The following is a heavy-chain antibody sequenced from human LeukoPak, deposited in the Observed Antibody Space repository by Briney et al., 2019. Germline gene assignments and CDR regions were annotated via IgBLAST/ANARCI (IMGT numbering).Heavy chain of an antibody. J-gene: IGHJ4*02. CDR1: GYTFTGYY. CDR3: ARDREGSTGTTGS. D-gene: IGHD1-7*01. Sequence: GASVKVSCKASGYTFTGYYMHWVRQAPGQGPELMGWINPNSGGTNYAQKFQGRVTMTRDTSISTAYMELSRLRSDDTAVYYCARDREGSTGTTGSWGQGTLVTVSS. V-gene: IGHV1-2*02. CDR2: INPNSGGT.